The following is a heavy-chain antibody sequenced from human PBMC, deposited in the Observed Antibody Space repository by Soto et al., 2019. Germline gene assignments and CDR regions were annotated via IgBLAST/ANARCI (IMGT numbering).Heavy chain of an antibody. CDR1: GYTFTSYD. CDR3: ARAKRGGVAVAGVYYYYYYMDV. J-gene: IGHJ6*03. V-gene: IGHV1-8*01. Sequence: ASVKVSCKASGYTFTSYDINWVRQATGQGLEWMGWMNPNSGNTGYAQKFQGRVTMTRNTSISTAYMELSSLRSEDTAVYYCARAKRGGVAVAGVYYYYYYMDVWGKGTTVTVSS. CDR2: MNPNSGNT. D-gene: IGHD6-19*01.